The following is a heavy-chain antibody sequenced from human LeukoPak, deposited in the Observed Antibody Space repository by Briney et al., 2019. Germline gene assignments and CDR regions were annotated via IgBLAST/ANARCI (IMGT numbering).Heavy chain of an antibody. V-gene: IGHV4-39*07. D-gene: IGHD3-10*01. Sequence: SETLSLTCTVSGGSISSSSYYWGWIRQPPGKGLEWIGSIYYSGSTYYNPSLKSRVTISVDTSKNQFSLKLSSVTAADTAVYYCARILLGSGSYPDYWGQGTLVTVSS. CDR2: IYYSGST. CDR3: ARILLGSGSYPDY. J-gene: IGHJ4*02. CDR1: GGSISSSSYY.